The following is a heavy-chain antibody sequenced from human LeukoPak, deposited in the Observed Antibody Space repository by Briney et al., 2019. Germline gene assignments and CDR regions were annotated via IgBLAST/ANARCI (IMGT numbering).Heavy chain of an antibody. V-gene: IGHV4-39*01. Sequence: PLETLSLTCTVSGGSISSGGYYWSWIRQPPGKGLEWIGSIYYSGSTYYSPSLKSRVTISVDTSKNQFSLKLSSVTAADTAVYYCARLTADGWFDPWGQGTLVTVSS. CDR3: ARLTADGWFDP. CDR1: GGSISSGGYY. CDR2: IYYSGST. J-gene: IGHJ5*02.